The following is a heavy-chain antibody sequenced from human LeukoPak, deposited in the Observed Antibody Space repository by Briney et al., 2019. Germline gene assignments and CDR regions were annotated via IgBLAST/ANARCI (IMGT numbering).Heavy chain of an antibody. V-gene: IGHV4-30-2*01. CDR1: GGSISSGGYS. Sequence: PSQTLSLPCAVSGGSISSGGYSWSWIRQPPGKGLEWIGYIYHSGSTYYNPSLKSRVTISVDRSKNQFSLKLSSVTAADTAVYYCARAAEGRGYDYLGQGTLVTVSS. CDR3: ARAAEGRGYDY. D-gene: IGHD3-22*01. J-gene: IGHJ4*02. CDR2: IYHSGST.